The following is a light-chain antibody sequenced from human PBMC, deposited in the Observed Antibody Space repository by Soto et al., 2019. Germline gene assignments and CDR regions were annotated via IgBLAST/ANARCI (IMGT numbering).Light chain of an antibody. CDR1: SSDVGGYNY. Sequence: QSALTQPASVSGSPGQSITISCTGTSSDVGGYNYVSWYQQLPGKAPKLMIYDVSDRPSGVSNRFSGSKSGNTASLTISGLQAEDEADYFCSSYTSGSTPYVFGTGTKLTVL. CDR3: SSYTSGSTPYV. CDR2: DVS. J-gene: IGLJ1*01. V-gene: IGLV2-14*01.